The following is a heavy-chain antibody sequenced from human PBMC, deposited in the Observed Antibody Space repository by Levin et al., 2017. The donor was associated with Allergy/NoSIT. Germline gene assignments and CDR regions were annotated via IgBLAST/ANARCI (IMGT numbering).Heavy chain of an antibody. Sequence: GESLKISCATSGFNFGDYAMSWFRQAPGKGLEWVGFIRTKPYSETTRYAASVRGRFTISRDDSKDIAYLQMDSLKTDDTAVYYCARGGPGYSLGFPDSWGQGTLVTVSS. CDR3: ARGGPGYSLGFPDS. J-gene: IGHJ4*02. CDR2: IRTKPYSETT. CDR1: GFNFGDYA. V-gene: IGHV3-49*03. D-gene: IGHD5-18*01.